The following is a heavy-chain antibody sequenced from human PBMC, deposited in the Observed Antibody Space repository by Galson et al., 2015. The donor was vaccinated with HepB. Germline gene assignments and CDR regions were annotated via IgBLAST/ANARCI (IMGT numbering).Heavy chain of an antibody. CDR1: GFTFSSYA. V-gene: IGHV3-23*01. CDR3: AKVAAAGTEDDYYFDY. J-gene: IGHJ4*02. D-gene: IGHD6-13*01. CDR2: ISGSGGST. Sequence: SLRLSCAASGFTFSSYAMSWVRQAPGKGLEWVPAISGSGGSTYYADSVKGRFTISRDNSKNTLYLQMNSLRAEDTAVYYCAKVAAAGTEDDYYFDYWGQGPLVTVSS.